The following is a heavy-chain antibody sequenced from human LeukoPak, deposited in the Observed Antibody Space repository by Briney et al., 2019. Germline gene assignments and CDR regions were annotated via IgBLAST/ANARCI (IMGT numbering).Heavy chain of an antibody. CDR1: GYTFTGYY. Sequence: SSVKVSCKASGYTFTGYYMHWVRQAPGQGLEWMGWINPNSGGTNYAQKFQGRVTMTRDTSISTASMELSRLRSDDTAVYYCARDADSSKNYDFWSGHPAPFAYWGQGTLVTVSS. CDR2: INPNSGGT. V-gene: IGHV1-2*02. J-gene: IGHJ4*02. D-gene: IGHD3-3*01. CDR3: ARDADSSKNYDFWSGHPAPFAY.